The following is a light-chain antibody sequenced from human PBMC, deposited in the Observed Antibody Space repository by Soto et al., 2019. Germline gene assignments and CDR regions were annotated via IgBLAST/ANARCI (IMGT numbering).Light chain of an antibody. CDR2: EAT. J-gene: IGLJ1*01. Sequence: QSALTQPASVSGYPGQSITISCAGTRDDIGAYDYVSWYQQHPGNAPTVIIFEATNRPSGVSDRFSGSQAGLTASLTISGLQADDEAEYFCISYKTDDTFVFGTGTKVTVL. CDR1: RDDIGAYDY. V-gene: IGLV2-14*01. CDR3: ISYKTDDTFV.